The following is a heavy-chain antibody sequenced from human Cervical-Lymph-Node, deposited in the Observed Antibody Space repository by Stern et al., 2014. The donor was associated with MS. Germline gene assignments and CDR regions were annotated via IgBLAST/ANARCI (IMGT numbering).Heavy chain of an antibody. CDR3: ARDLGGSYAADAFDI. CDR1: GYTFTGPY. V-gene: IGHV1-2*02. D-gene: IGHD1-26*01. CDR2: INPNTGDT. J-gene: IGHJ3*02. Sequence: VQLVQSGAEVKKSGASVKVSCKASGYTFTGPYMHWVRQAPGQGLEWMGWINPNTGDTNYVQKFQGRVTMTRDTSIGTAYMEMSSLSSDDTAVYYCARDLGGSYAADAFDIWGQGTMAIVSS.